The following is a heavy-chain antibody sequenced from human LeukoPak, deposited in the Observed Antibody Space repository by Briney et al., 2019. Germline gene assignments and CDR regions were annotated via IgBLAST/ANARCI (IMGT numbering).Heavy chain of an antibody. J-gene: IGHJ4*02. Sequence: GGSLRLSCTASGFPFDAYAMNWVRQAPGKGLEWVSALTNTGGTKYYADSVKGRFTISRDNSKITVSLQMNSLRADDTAVYYCVRSAYLDSSGYYFDFWGQGTLVTVSS. D-gene: IGHD3-22*01. CDR2: LTNTGGTK. CDR1: GFPFDAYA. V-gene: IGHV3-23*05. CDR3: VRSAYLDSSGYYFDF.